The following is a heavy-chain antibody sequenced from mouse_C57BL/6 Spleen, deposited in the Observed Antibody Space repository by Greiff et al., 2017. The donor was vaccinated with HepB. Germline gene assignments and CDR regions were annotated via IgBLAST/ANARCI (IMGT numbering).Heavy chain of an antibody. Sequence: EVKLVESGPGLVKPSQSLSLTCSVTGYSITSGYYWNWIRQFPGNKLEWMGYISYDGSNNYNPSLKNRISITRDTSKNQFFLKLNSVTTEDTATYYCARELGNAMDYWGQGTSVTVSS. CDR1: GYSITSGYY. J-gene: IGHJ4*01. D-gene: IGHD4-1*01. CDR3: ARELGNAMDY. V-gene: IGHV3-6*01. CDR2: ISYDGSN.